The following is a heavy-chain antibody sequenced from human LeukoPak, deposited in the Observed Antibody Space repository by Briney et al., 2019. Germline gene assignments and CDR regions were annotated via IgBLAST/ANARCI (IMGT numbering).Heavy chain of an antibody. D-gene: IGHD3-10*01. V-gene: IGHV3-30*18. CDR1: GFTFSSYG. J-gene: IGHJ4*02. CDR2: ISYDGSNK. Sequence: GRSLRLSCAASGFTFSSYGMHWVRQAPGKGLEWVAVISYDGSNKYYADSVKGQFTISRDNSKSTLYLQMNSLRTEDTAVYYCAKDKGSGSSYFDYWGQGTLVTVSS. CDR3: AKDKGSGSSYFDY.